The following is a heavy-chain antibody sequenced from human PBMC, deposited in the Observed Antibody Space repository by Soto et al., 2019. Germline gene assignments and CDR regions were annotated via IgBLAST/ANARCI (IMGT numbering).Heavy chain of an antibody. Sequence: ASVKVSCKASGYTFSGSVMHWVRQAPGQRLEWMGWINADNGNTKYSQKFQGRVTITRDTSATTVYMELSSLRSEDTTVYYCATEIDGTTVTSLDYWGQGTLVTVSS. J-gene: IGHJ4*02. CDR1: GYTFSGSV. CDR3: ATEIDGTTVTSLDY. CDR2: INADNGNT. V-gene: IGHV1-3*01. D-gene: IGHD4-17*01.